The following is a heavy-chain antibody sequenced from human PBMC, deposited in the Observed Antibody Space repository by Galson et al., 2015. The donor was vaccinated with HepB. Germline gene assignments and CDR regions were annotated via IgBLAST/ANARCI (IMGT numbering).Heavy chain of an antibody. CDR1: GYSFSTYW. CDR2: IYPGDSDT. J-gene: IGHJ4*02. CDR3: ARLGIVVATGSYFDY. D-gene: IGHD1-26*01. Sequence: QSGAEVKKPGESLKISCKGSGYSFSTYWIAWVRQMPGKGLEWMGIIYPGDSDTRYSPSFRGQVTISADKSISTAYLQWSSLKDSDTAMYYCARLGIVVATGSYFDYLGQGTLVTVSS. V-gene: IGHV5-51*01.